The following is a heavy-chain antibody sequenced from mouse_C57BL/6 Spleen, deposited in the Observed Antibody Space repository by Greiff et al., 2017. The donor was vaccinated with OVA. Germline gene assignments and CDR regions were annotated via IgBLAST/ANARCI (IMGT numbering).Heavy chain of an antibody. CDR1: GYTFTDYN. J-gene: IGHJ2*01. Sequence: EVQLQQSGPELVKPGASVKMSCKASGYTFTDYNMHWVKQSHGKSLEWIGYINPNNGGTSYNQKFKGKATLTVNKSSSTAYMELRSLTSEDSAVYDCARWGTAQATYYFDYWGQGTTLTVSS. V-gene: IGHV1-22*01. D-gene: IGHD3-2*02. CDR2: INPNNGGT. CDR3: ARWGTAQATYYFDY.